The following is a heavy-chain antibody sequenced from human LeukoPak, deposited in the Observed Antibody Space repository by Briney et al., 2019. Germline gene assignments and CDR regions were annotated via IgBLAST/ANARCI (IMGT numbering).Heavy chain of an antibody. CDR2: IIHSGST. CDR1: GGSFSGYF. V-gene: IGHV4-34*12. CDR3: ARQDYYDSSGYNWFDP. J-gene: IGHJ5*02. D-gene: IGHD3-22*01. Sequence: SETLSLTCAVYGGSFSGYFWTWIRQPPGKGLEWIGEIIHSGSTNYNPSLKSRVTISIDTSKKQFSLKLNSVTAADTAVYYCARQDYYDSSGYNWFDPWGLGTLVTVSS.